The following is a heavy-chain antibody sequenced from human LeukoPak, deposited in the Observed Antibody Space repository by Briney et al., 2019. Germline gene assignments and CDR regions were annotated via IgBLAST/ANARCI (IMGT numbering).Heavy chain of an antibody. D-gene: IGHD1-14*01. CDR3: ARDRPNYHETNGHYYNRDGDH. CDR2: MCGSAGCT. V-gene: IGHV3-23*01. CDR1: GFTFSIYA. J-gene: IGHJ5*02. Sequence: GGSLRLSCAASGFTFSIYAMSWVRLAPGKGLQWVARMCGSAGCTFYADSVKGRFTISRDNSKDTLYLQMNSLRAEDTAIYYCARDRPNYHETNGHYYNRDGDHWGQGTLVTVSS.